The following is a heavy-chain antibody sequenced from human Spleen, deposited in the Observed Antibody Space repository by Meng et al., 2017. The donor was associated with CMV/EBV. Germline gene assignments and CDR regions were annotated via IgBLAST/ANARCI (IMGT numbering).Heavy chain of an antibody. Sequence: GESLKISCVASGFNFSTYEMNWVRQAPGKGLEWVSYISSSDGTMYCADSLKGRFTISRDNAKNSLYVQMNSLRDEDTAVYYCAKIVHQFDISLDEWGQGTLVTVSS. D-gene: IGHD2/OR15-2a*01. CDR3: AKIVHQFDISLDE. V-gene: IGHV3-48*03. CDR1: GFNFSTYE. CDR2: ISSSDGTM. J-gene: IGHJ4*02.